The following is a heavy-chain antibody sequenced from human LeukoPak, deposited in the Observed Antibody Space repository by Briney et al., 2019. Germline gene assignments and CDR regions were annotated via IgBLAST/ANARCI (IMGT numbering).Heavy chain of an antibody. Sequence: PSETLSLTCAVYGGSFSGYYWSWIRQPPGKGLEWIGEINHSGSTNYNPSLKSRVTISVDTSKNQFSLKLSSVTAADTAVYYCARTVVAGYFDYWGQGTLVTVSS. V-gene: IGHV4-34*01. CDR1: GGSFSGYY. D-gene: IGHD2-21*01. J-gene: IGHJ4*02. CDR3: ARTVVAGYFDY. CDR2: INHSGST.